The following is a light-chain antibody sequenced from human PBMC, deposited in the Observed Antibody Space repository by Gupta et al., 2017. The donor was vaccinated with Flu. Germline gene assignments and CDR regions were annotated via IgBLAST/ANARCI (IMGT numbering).Light chain of an antibody. Sequence: PKQSARHQMGFSSDGSTNRREGIPDRFSGSSSGTEGYLTITRLQTEDEADYYCQSGEAGSGYGFGAGTKVTVL. J-gene: IGLJ1*01. CDR2: FSSDGST. V-gene: IGLV4-69*01. CDR3: QSGEAGSGYG.